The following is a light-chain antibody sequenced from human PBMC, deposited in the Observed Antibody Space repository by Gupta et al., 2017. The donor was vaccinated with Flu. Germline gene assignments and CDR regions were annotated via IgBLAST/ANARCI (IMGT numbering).Light chain of an antibody. CDR1: QSLLHSNGYNY. J-gene: IGKJ1*01. V-gene: IGKV2-28*01. CDR3: MQALQTGT. CDR2: LGS. Sequence: DIVMTQSPLSLPVTPGEPASISCRSSQSLLHSNGYNYLDWYLQKPGQSPQLLIYLGSNRASGVPDRFSGSGSGTDFTLKISRVEAEDVGVYYCMQALQTGTLGHGTKVEIK.